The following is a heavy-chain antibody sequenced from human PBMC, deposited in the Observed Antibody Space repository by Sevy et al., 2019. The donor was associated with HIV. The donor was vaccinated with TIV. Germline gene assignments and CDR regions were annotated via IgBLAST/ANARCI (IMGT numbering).Heavy chain of an antibody. V-gene: IGHV3-21*01. CDR1: GFTFSSYS. CDR3: ARGITGTTNYGMDV. D-gene: IGHD1-7*01. J-gene: IGHJ6*02. CDR2: ISSGSSYI. Sequence: GGSLRLSCAASGFTFSSYSMNWVRQAPWKGLEWVSSISSGSSYIFYADSVKGRFTSSRDNAKNSLYLQMNSLRAEDTAVYYCARGITGTTNYGMDVWGQGTTVTVSS.